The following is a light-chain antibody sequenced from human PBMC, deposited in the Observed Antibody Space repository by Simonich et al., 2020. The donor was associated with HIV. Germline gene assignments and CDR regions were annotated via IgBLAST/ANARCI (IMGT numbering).Light chain of an antibody. Sequence: EIVVPPSPATLSVSPGERATLSCRASQCVRSNLAWYQQKPGQAPRPLIYDASTTATGIPARFSGSGSGTEFTRTMSSMQSEDFAVYYCQQYENWPRFGQGTKVEIK. J-gene: IGKJ1*01. CDR3: QQYENWPR. CDR2: DAS. V-gene: IGKV3-15*01. CDR1: QCVRSN.